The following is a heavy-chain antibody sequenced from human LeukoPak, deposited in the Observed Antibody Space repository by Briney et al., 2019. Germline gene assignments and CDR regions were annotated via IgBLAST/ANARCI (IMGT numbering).Heavy chain of an antibody. CDR2: ISAYNGNT. CDR1: GYTFTSYG. CDR3: ARDDKVVAIDDYYYGMDV. V-gene: IGHV1-18*01. Sequence: ASVKVSCKASGYTFTSYGISWLRQAPGQGLEWMGWISAYNGNTNYVQKLQGRVTMTTDTSTSTAYMELRCLTSDDTAVYYCARDDKVVAIDDYYYGMDVWGQGTTVTVSS. D-gene: IGHD2-2*01. J-gene: IGHJ6*02.